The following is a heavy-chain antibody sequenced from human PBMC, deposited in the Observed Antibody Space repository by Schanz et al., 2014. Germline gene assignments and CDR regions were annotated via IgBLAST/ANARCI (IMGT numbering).Heavy chain of an antibody. CDR1: GFSFTTYA. CDR2: ISSGGGST. CDR3: AKDPRGDKNDRAYYFDY. Sequence: EVQLLESGGGLVQPGGSLRLSCASSGFSFTTYAMSWVRQAPGKGLEWVSSISSGGGSTYYADSVKGRFTISRDNSENTLYLQMSSLRVEDTAVYYCAKDPRGDKNDRAYYFDYWGQGTLVSVSS. D-gene: IGHD3-10*01. J-gene: IGHJ4*02. V-gene: IGHV3-23*01.